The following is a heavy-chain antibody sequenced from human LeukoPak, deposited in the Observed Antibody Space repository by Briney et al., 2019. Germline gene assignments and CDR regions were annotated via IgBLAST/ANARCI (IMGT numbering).Heavy chain of an antibody. CDR3: ARVFRGHRVWLGIDY. J-gene: IGHJ4*02. CDR2: INPNSGGT. Sequence: ASVKVSCKASGYTFTGYYMHWVRQAPGQGLEWMGWINPNSGGTNYAQKFQGRVTMTRDTSISTAYMELSRLRSDDTAVYYCARVFRGHRVWLGIDYWGQGILVTVSS. V-gene: IGHV1-2*02. CDR1: GYTFTGYY. D-gene: IGHD6-19*01.